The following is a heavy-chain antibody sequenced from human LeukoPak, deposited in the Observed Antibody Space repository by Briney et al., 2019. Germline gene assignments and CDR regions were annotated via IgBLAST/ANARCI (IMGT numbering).Heavy chain of an antibody. CDR1: GFTFSSYW. Sequence: GGSLRLSCAASGFTFSSYWMSWVRQAPGKGLEWVANIKQDGSEKYYVDSVKGRFTISRDNSKNTLYLQMNSLRAEDTAVYYCARGAQDIAAAGPSRDIWGQGTMVTVSS. CDR3: ARGAQDIAAAGPSRDI. V-gene: IGHV3-7*03. CDR2: IKQDGSEK. D-gene: IGHD6-13*01. J-gene: IGHJ3*02.